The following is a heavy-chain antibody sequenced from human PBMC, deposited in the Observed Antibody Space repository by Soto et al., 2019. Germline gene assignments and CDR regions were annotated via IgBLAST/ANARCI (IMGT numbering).Heavy chain of an antibody. D-gene: IGHD3-3*01. CDR2: ISAYNGNT. CDR1: GYTFTSYG. Sequence: QVQLVQSGAEVKKPGASVKVSCKASGYTFTSYGISWVRQAPGQGLEWMGWISAYNGNTNYAQKLQGRVTMTTDTSSSTAYIVVLSLITSDKAVDYCAGVPLFVADGRYGMDVWGQGTTVTVSS. J-gene: IGHJ6*02. V-gene: IGHV1-18*04. CDR3: AGVPLFVADGRYGMDV.